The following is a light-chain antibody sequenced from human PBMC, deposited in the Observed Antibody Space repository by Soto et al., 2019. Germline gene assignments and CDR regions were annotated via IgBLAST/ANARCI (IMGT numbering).Light chain of an antibody. CDR3: HQYNHSPGYT. V-gene: IGKV3-15*01. J-gene: IGKJ2*01. CDR1: QSVSSN. Sequence: EIVMTQSPATLSVSPGERATLSCRASQSVSSNLAWYQQKPGQAPRLLISGAFTRATGVPARFSASGSGTEFTLTISSLQSEDFAVYYCHQYNHSPGYTFGQGTKLEIK. CDR2: GAF.